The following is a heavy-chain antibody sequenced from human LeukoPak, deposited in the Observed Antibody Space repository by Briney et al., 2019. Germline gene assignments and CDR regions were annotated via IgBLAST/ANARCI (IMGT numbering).Heavy chain of an antibody. CDR2: IIPIFGTA. V-gene: IGHV1-69*06. D-gene: IGHD4-11*01. CDR1: GGTFSSYA. Sequence: GASVKVSCKASGGTFSSYAISWVRQAPGQGLEWMGGIIPIFGTANYAQKFRGRVTITADKSTSTAYMELSSLRSDDTAVYYCARINYRPIIKFFDFWGQGTLVTVSS. CDR3: ARINYRPIIKFFDF. J-gene: IGHJ4*02.